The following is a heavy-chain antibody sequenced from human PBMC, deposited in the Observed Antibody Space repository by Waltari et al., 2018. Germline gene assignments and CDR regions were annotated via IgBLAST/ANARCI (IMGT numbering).Heavy chain of an antibody. Sequence: EVQLVESGGGLVKPGGSLRLSCAASGFTFSSYSMNWVRQAPGKGLEWVSSISSSSSYIYYADSVKGRFTISRDNAKNTLYLQMNSRRAEDTAVYYCAKATVTQGAYYFDYWGQGTLVTVSS. D-gene: IGHD4-17*01. CDR3: AKATVTQGAYYFDY. CDR1: GFTFSSYS. J-gene: IGHJ4*02. CDR2: ISSSSSYI. V-gene: IGHV3-21*04.